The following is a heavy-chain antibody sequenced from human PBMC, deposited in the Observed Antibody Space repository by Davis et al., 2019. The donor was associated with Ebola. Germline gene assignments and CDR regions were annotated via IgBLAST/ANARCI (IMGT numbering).Heavy chain of an antibody. D-gene: IGHD3-10*01. Sequence: MPSETLSLTCAVYGGSFSGYYWSWIRQPPGKGLEWIGEINHSGSTNYNPSLKSRVTISVDTSKNQFSLKLSSVTAADTAVYYCAGGGEYYYGSGSPWGQGTLVTVSS. CDR1: GGSFSGYY. CDR2: INHSGST. V-gene: IGHV4-34*01. CDR3: AGGGEYYYGSGSP. J-gene: IGHJ5*02.